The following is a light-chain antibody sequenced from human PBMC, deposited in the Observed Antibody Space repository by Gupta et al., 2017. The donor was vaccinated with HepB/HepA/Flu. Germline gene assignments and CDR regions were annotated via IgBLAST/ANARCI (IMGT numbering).Light chain of an antibody. CDR3: LLSYTGARV. J-gene: IGLJ2*01. Sequence: QAVVPQEPSLTVSPGGTVTLTCGSSTGAVTSGHNPYWLQQKPGQTPKKPIYDITNKQSWTPSRFSGPPLGGKAALTLSGAQPEDEAEYYCLLSYTGARVFGGGTKLTVL. CDR2: DIT. CDR1: TGAVTSGHN. V-gene: IGLV7-46*01.